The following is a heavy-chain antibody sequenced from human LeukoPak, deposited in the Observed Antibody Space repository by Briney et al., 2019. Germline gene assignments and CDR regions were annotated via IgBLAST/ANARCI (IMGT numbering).Heavy chain of an antibody. CDR3: ARSYYCSGGSCYSGYDY. Sequence: PSETLSLTCAVYGGSFGGYYWSWIRQPPGKGLEWIGEINHSGSTNYNPSLKSRVTISVDTSKNQFSLKLSSVTAADTAVYYCARSYYCSGGSCYSGYDYWGQGTLVTVSS. CDR2: INHSGST. J-gene: IGHJ4*02. D-gene: IGHD2-15*01. CDR1: GGSFGGYY. V-gene: IGHV4-34*01.